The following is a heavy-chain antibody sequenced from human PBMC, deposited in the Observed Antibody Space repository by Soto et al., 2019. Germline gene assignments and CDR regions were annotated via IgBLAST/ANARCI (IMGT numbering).Heavy chain of an antibody. V-gene: IGHV1-69*01. J-gene: IGHJ4*02. CDR3: ARPKGSYSSGYYYFGY. Sequence: QMQLVQSGAEVKQPGSSVKVSCKTSGGTFSTYASYWVRQAPGQGLEWMGAITPLIGTADYAQKCQGRVTITADESTSTASMELSSLRSEDTAVYYCARPKGSYSSGYYYFGYWGQGTLVTVSS. D-gene: IGHD6-19*01. CDR2: ITPLIGTA. CDR1: GGTFSTYA.